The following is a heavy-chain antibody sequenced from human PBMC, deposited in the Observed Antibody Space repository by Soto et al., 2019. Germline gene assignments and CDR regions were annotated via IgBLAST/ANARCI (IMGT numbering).Heavy chain of an antibody. Sequence: VKVSCKASDYSFTRYGIGWVRQAPGQGLEWMGWISAYNGNTNYAQKLQGRVTMTTDTSTSTAYMELRSLRSDDTAVYYCARDLPFGSGSPPGAFDIWGQGTMVTVSS. CDR3: ARDLPFGSGSPPGAFDI. CDR1: DYSFTRYG. D-gene: IGHD1-26*01. J-gene: IGHJ3*02. CDR2: ISAYNGNT. V-gene: IGHV1-18*01.